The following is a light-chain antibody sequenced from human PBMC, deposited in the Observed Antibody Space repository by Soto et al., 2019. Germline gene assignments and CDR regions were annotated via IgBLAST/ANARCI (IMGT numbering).Light chain of an antibody. CDR3: QQSYIPPPT. CDR1: QTVDDY. V-gene: IGKV1-39*01. CDR2: AAS. J-gene: IGKJ1*01. Sequence: DIQMTQSPSSLSASVGDRVTITCRASQTVDDYLNWYQQVPGRGPKVLVYAASPLQPGVSSRFTASGYRTYFPLTISSLQPEDSATYYCQQSYIPPPTFGQGTNVEV.